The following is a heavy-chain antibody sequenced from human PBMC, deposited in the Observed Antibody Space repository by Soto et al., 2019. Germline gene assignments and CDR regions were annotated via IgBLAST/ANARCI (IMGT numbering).Heavy chain of an antibody. D-gene: IGHD6-13*01. Sequence: GASVKVSCKASGGTFSSYAISWVRQAPGQGLEWMGWISAYNGNTNYAQKLQGRVTMTTDTSTSTAYMELRSLRSDDTAVYYCARGPAAAGEGFDPWGQGTLVTVSS. CDR1: GGTFSSYA. CDR3: ARGPAAAGEGFDP. CDR2: ISAYNGNT. V-gene: IGHV1-18*01. J-gene: IGHJ5*02.